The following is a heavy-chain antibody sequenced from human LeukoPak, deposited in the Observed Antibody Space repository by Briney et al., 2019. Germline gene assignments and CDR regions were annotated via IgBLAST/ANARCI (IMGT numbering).Heavy chain of an antibody. CDR3: ARGLSYGSGTSPANWFDP. CDR1: GFTFSYFD. D-gene: IGHD3-10*01. J-gene: IGHJ5*02. CDR2: ICYDGSNK. V-gene: IGHV3-33*01. Sequence: GGSLRLSCAASGFTFSYFDMHWVRQAPGKGLEWVATICYDGSNKSYADSVKGRFTISRDNSKKTLHLQMNSLRTEDTAVYYCARGLSYGSGTSPANWFDPWGQGALVTVSS.